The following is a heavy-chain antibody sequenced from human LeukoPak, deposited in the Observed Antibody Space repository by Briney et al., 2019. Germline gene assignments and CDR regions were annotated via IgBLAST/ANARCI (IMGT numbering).Heavy chain of an antibody. J-gene: IGHJ5*02. V-gene: IGHV4-39*01. D-gene: IGHD2-2*01. CDR3: ARQVVVVPATVFWFDP. CDR1: GGSISSSSYY. CDR2: FYYSGST. Sequence: SETLSLTCTVSGGSISSSSYYWGWIRQPPGKGLEWIGSFYYSGSTYYNPSLKSRVTISVDTSKNQFSLKLSSVTAADTAVYYCARQVVVVPATVFWFDPWGQGTLVTVSS.